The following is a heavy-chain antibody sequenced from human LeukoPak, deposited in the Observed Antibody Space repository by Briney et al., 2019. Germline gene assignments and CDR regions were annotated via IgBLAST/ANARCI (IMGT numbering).Heavy chain of an antibody. D-gene: IGHD3-10*01. CDR1: GASISSYY. CDR3: ARDDTMVRGVSFAPNAPNDAFDI. Sequence: SQTLSLTCPVSGASISSYYWSWIRQPPGKGLEWIGYIYYSGSTNYNPSLKSRVTIAVDTSKKQFSLKLSSVTAADTAVYYCARDDTMVRGVSFAPNAPNDAFDIWGQGTMVIVSS. J-gene: IGHJ3*02. CDR2: IYYSGST. V-gene: IGHV4-59*01.